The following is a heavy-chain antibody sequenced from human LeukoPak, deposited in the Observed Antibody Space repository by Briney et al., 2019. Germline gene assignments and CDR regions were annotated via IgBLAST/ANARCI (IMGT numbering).Heavy chain of an antibody. D-gene: IGHD1-26*01. CDR1: GFPFSSYW. CDR2: INIDGSNT. CDR3: ARSLGGAYDY. J-gene: IGHJ4*02. Sequence: PGGSLRLSCAASGFPFSSYWMHWVRQARGKGLVWVSRINIDGSNTNYADSVKGRFTISRDNAKNTLYLQMDSLRAEDTAVYYCARSLGGAYDYWGQGTLVTVSS. V-gene: IGHV3-74*01.